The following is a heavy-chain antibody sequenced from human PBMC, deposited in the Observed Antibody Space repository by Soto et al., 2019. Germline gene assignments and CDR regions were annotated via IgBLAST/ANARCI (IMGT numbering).Heavy chain of an antibody. CDR1: GFTFSSYG. D-gene: IGHD2-15*01. Sequence: QVQLVESGGVVVQPGRSLRLSCAASGFTFSSYGMHWVRQAPGKGLEWVAVISYDGSNKYYADSVKGRFTISRDNSKNTLYLQMNSLRAEDTAVYYCAKDLRAYCSGGSCYYFDYWGQGTLVTVSS. CDR3: AKDLRAYCSGGSCYYFDY. CDR2: ISYDGSNK. V-gene: IGHV3-30*18. J-gene: IGHJ4*02.